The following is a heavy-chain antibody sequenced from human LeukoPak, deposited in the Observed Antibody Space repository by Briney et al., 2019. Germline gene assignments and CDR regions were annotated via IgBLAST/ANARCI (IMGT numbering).Heavy chain of an antibody. J-gene: IGHJ4*02. CDR1: GGTFSSYA. CDR2: IIPIFGTA. CDR3: ASSVTMVRGGRFDY. Sequence: SVKVSCKASGGTFSSYAISWVQQAPGQGLEWMGGIIPIFGTANYAQKFQGRVTITADESTSTAYMELSSLRSEDTAVYYCASSVTMVRGGRFDYWGQGTLVTVSS. V-gene: IGHV1-69*13. D-gene: IGHD3-10*01.